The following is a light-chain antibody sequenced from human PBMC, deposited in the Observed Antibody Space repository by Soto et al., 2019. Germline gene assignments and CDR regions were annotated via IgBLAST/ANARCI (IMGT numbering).Light chain of an antibody. Sequence: LTQPRSACGYLAQSVTISYNGTSSDVGGYNYVSWYQQHPGKAPKLMIYEVSKRPSGVPDRFSGSKSGNTASLTVSGLQAEDEADYCCSSYAGSNIYVFGTGTKVTAL. CDR1: SSDVGGYNY. CDR2: EVS. J-gene: IGLJ1*01. CDR3: SSYAGSNIYV. V-gene: IGLV2-8*01.